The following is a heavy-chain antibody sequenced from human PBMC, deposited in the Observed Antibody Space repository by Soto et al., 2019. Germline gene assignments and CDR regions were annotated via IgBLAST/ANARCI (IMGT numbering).Heavy chain of an antibody. CDR2: ISWNSGHT. CDR1: GFSFDDYA. CDR3: AKDKADLLWFGDAFDI. V-gene: IGHV3-9*01. D-gene: IGHD3-10*01. J-gene: IGHJ3*02. Sequence: GGSLRLSCTASGFSFDDYAMHWVRQAPGKGLEWVSGISWNSGHTGYADSGKGRFNISRDNAENSLYLQMDSLGAEDTALYYCAKDKADLLWFGDAFDIWGQGTMVTVSS.